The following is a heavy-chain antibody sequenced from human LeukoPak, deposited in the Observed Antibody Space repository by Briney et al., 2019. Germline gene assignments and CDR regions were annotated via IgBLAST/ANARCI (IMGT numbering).Heavy chain of an antibody. CDR2: INPNSGGT. Sequence: ASVKVSCKASGYTFIGYYIHWVRQAPGQGLEWMGWINPNSGGTNYEEKFQGRVTMTRDTSISTAYMELSRLRSDDTAVYYCARDVSPFDYWGQGTLVTVSS. J-gene: IGHJ4*02. CDR3: ARDVSPFDY. CDR1: GYTFIGYY. V-gene: IGHV1-2*02.